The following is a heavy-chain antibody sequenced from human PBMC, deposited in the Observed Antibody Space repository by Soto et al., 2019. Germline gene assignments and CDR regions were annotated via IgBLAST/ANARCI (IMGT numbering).Heavy chain of an antibody. V-gene: IGHV4-4*02. D-gene: IGHD3-3*01. Sequence: PSETLSLTCAVSGGSISSSNWWSWVRQPPGKGLEWIGEISHSGSTNYNPSLKSRVTISVDKSKNQFSLKLSSVTAADTAVYYCARDLRKGSTIFGVVIPTGYYGMDVWGQGTTVTVSS. CDR3: ARDLRKGSTIFGVVIPTGYYGMDV. J-gene: IGHJ6*02. CDR2: ISHSGST. CDR1: GGSISSSNW.